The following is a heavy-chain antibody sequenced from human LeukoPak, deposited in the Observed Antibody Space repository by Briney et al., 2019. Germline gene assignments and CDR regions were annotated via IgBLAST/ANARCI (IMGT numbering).Heavy chain of an antibody. CDR1: GFSFSTYA. Sequence: PGGSLRLSCAASGFSFSTYAMSWVRQAPGKGLEWVSTIRDSGDSTHNPDSVKGRFTISRDNFNNMLYLQVGSLRAEDTAIYYCARDTSPVRFSDWSQGFDYWGQGTRVTVSS. D-gene: IGHD3-3*01. CDR2: IRDSGDST. J-gene: IGHJ4*01. V-gene: IGHV3-23*01. CDR3: ARDTSPVRFSDWSQGFDY.